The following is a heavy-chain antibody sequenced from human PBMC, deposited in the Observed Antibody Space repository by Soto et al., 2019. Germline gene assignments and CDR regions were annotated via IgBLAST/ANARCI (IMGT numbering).Heavy chain of an antibody. CDR2: VWYDGSNQ. V-gene: IGHV3-33*01. D-gene: IGHD3-3*01. Sequence: QVQLVESGGGVVQPGGSLRLSCAASGFTFSSYGMHWVRQAPGKGLQWVALVWYDGSNQYYADSVKGRFTISRDNSKNTLHVQLNSLGAEDTAVYFCGRERQFWGGSFVVFAYKYGMDVWGQGTMVTVSS. CDR3: GRERQFWGGSFVVFAYKYGMDV. CDR1: GFTFSSYG. J-gene: IGHJ6*02.